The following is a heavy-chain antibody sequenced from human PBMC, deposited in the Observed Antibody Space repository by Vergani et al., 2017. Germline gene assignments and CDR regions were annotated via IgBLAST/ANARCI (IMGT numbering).Heavy chain of an antibody. D-gene: IGHD4-17*01. CDR2: IYASGSA. V-gene: IGHV4-61*02. J-gene: IGHJ6*03. CDR3: ARGSDYGDFYYYMDV. CDR1: GASISSGSYY. Sequence: QVQLQESGPGLVKPSQTMSLSCTIYGASISSGSYYWSWIRQPAGKGLEWIGRIYASGSANYNPSLRSRVTMSIDTSKNQFSLKLNSVTVTDTAVYYCARGSDYGDFYYYMDVWGRGTMVTISS.